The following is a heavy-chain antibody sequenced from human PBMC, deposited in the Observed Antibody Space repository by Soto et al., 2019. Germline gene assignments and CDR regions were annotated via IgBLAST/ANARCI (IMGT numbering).Heavy chain of an antibody. Sequence: QVQLVQSGAEVKKPGASVKVSCKASGYTFTSYGISWVRQAPGQGREWMGWISAYNGNTNYAQKLQGRVTMTTDTHTSTAYMELRRLRYDDTAVYDCARREGGRPRLYYYYYRMDVWGPGTTGTVSS. CDR2: ISAYNGNT. D-gene: IGHD2-15*01. CDR3: ARREGGRPRLYYYYYRMDV. V-gene: IGHV1-18*01. CDR1: GYTFTSYG. J-gene: IGHJ6*02.